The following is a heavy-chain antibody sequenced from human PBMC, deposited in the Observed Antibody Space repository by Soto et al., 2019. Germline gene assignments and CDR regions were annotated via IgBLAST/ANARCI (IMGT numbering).Heavy chain of an antibody. Sequence: SETLSLTCAVYGGSFSGYYWSWIRQPPGKGLEWIGEINHSGSTNYNPSLKSRVTISVDTSKNQFSLKLSSVTAADTAVYYCARLVRSYGVEGYGYCYYGMDVWSQGTTVTVSS. CDR2: INHSGST. J-gene: IGHJ6*02. CDR1: GGSFSGYY. V-gene: IGHV4-34*01. D-gene: IGHD5-18*01. CDR3: ARLVRSYGVEGYGYCYYGMDV.